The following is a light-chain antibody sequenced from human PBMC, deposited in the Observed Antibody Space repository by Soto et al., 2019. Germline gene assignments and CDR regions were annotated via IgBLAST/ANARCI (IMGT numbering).Light chain of an antibody. CDR3: QQYDNLPFT. CDR2: DAS. Sequence: DIQMTQSPSSLSASVGDRGTITCQASQDISNYLNWYQQKPGKAPKLLIYDASNLETGVPSRFSGSGSGTDFTFTINSLQPEDIATYYCQQYDNLPFTFGQGTRLEIK. V-gene: IGKV1-33*01. J-gene: IGKJ5*01. CDR1: QDISNY.